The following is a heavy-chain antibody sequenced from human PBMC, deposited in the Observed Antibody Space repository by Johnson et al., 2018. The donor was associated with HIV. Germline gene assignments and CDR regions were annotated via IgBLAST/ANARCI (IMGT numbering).Heavy chain of an antibody. CDR2: ISYEGSNI. Sequence: QVQLVESGGGVVQPGRSLRLSCAASGFIFSGSAMHWVRQAPGKGLEWVASISYEGSNIHYGDSVRGRFTISRDNSKKTVYLQMNSLRAEDTAVYYWAGDRGSMMVGGSAFDIWAQGTMVTVSS. V-gene: IGHV3-30-3*01. CDR1: GFIFSGSA. J-gene: IGHJ3*02. D-gene: IGHD3-22*01. CDR3: AGDRGSMMVGGSAFDI.